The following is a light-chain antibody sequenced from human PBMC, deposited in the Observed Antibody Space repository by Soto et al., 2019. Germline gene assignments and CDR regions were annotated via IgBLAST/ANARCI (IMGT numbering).Light chain of an antibody. V-gene: IGKV3-20*01. CDR3: QQYASSPST. CDR1: QSVDSNY. Sequence: EIVLTQSPGTLSLSPGEEATLSCRASQSVDSNYLAWYQQKPGQTPRLIIYGASGRADGIPHRFSGSGFGTDFTLTISRLEPEDFAVYYCQQYASSPSTFGQGTKVDIK. J-gene: IGKJ1*01. CDR2: GAS.